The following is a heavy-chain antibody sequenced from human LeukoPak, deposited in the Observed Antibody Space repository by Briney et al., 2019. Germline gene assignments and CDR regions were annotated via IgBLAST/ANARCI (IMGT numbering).Heavy chain of an antibody. Sequence: SETLSLTCTVSGGSISSYYWSWIRQPAGKGLEWIGRIYTSGSANYNPSLKSRVTMSVDTSKNQFSLKLSAVTAADTAVYYCARSDYVWGSLDYWGQGTLVTASS. CDR2: IYTSGSA. CDR1: GGSISSYY. D-gene: IGHD3-16*01. CDR3: ARSDYVWGSLDY. J-gene: IGHJ4*02. V-gene: IGHV4-4*07.